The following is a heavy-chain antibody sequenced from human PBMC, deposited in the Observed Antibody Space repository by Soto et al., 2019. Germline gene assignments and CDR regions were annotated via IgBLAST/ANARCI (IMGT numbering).Heavy chain of an antibody. CDR1: GFTFSSHS. V-gene: IGHV3-21*01. CDR2: ISSNNDYI. CDR3: ARDPLRYWSGITPYWYFDL. J-gene: IGHJ2*01. D-gene: IGHD3-3*01. Sequence: EVQLVESGGGLVKPGGSLRLSCAASGFTFSSHSMNWVRQAPGKGLEWVSSISSNNDYIYYAESVKGRFTISRDNAKNSLYLKMHSLRAEDTAVYSCARDPLRYWSGITPYWYFDLWGRGTLVTVSS.